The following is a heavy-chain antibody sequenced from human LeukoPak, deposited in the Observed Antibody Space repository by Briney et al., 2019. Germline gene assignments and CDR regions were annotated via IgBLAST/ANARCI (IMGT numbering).Heavy chain of an antibody. CDR2: INPSGGST. J-gene: IGHJ3*02. V-gene: IGHV1-46*01. CDR1: GYIFTSYY. D-gene: IGHD5-24*01. CDR3: ARHLVEMATIAAFDI. Sequence: ASVKVSCKAYGYIFTSYYMHWVRQAPGQGLEWMGIINPSGGSTSYAQKFQGRVTMTRDTSTSTVYMELSSLRSEDTAVYYCARHLVEMATIAAFDIWGQGTMVTVSS.